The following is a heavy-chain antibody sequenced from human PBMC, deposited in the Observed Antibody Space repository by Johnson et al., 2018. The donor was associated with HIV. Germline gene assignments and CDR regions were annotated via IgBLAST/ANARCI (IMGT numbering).Heavy chain of an antibody. Sequence: VQLVESGGGLVKPGGSLRLSCAASGFTFSNAWMSWVRQAPGKGLEWVGRVKSKNDGGTTEYGAPVKVRFTTSREESNNMMYLQMNILKTEDTAVYYCTTEWEYYYGSGKLDAFDIWGQGTMVTVSS. CDR3: TTEWEYYYGSGKLDAFDI. CDR2: VKSKNDGGTT. V-gene: IGHV3-15*01. D-gene: IGHD3-10*01. J-gene: IGHJ3*02. CDR1: GFTFSNAW.